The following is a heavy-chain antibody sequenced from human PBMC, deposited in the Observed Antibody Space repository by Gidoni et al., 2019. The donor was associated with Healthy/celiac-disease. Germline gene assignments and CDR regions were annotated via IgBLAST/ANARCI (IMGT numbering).Heavy chain of an antibody. CDR1: GGSISSGSYY. CDR2: IYTSGST. Sequence: QVQLQESGPGLVKPSQTLSLTCTVSGGSISSGSYYWSWIRQPAGKGLEWIGRIYTSGSTNYNPSLKSRVTISVDTSKNQFSLKLSSVTAADTAVYYCARATDWFDPWGQGTLVTVSS. V-gene: IGHV4-61*02. CDR3: ARATDWFDP. D-gene: IGHD4-17*01. J-gene: IGHJ5*02.